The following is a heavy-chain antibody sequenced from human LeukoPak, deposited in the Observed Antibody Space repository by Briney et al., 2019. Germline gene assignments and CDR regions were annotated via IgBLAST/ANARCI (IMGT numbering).Heavy chain of an antibody. CDR2: IYYSGST. Sequence: PSETLSLTCAVYGGSFSGYYWGWIRQPPGKGLEWIGSIYYSGSTYYNPSLKSRVTISVDTSKNQFSLKLSSVTAADTAVYYCARSGYCSSTSCYGGRYYFDYWGQGTLVTVSS. V-gene: IGHV4-34*01. CDR3: ARSGYCSSTSCYGGRYYFDY. D-gene: IGHD2-2*01. J-gene: IGHJ4*02. CDR1: GGSFSGYY.